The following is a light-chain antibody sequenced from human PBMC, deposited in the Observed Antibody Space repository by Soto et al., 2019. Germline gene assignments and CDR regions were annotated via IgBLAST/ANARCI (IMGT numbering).Light chain of an antibody. CDR1: SSDVGGYNY. J-gene: IGLJ1*01. CDR3: SSYTSSSTLYV. V-gene: IGLV2-14*01. Sequence: QPASVSGSPGQSITISCTGTSSDVGGYNYVSWYQQHPGKAPKLMIYDVSNRPSGVSNRFSGSKSGNTASLTISGLQAEDEADCYCSSYTSSSTLYVFGTGTKVTVL. CDR2: DVS.